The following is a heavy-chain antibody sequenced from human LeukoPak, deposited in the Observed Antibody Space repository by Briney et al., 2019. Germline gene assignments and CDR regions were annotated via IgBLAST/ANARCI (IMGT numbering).Heavy chain of an antibody. J-gene: IGHJ4*02. CDR1: GYTFNNFG. CDR3: ARDRPGGRYFDWQDPNYFDY. CDR2: ISPYNGNT. D-gene: IGHD3-9*01. V-gene: IGHV1-18*01. Sequence: ASVKVSCKASGYTFNNFGISWVRQAPGQGLEWMGWISPYNGNTDYPQKVQGRVTITADESTSTAYMELSSLRSEDTAVYYCARDRPGGRYFDWQDPNYFDYWGQGTLITVSS.